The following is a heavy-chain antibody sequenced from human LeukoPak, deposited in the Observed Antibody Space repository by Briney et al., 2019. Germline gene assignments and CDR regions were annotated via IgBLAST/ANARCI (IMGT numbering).Heavy chain of an antibody. CDR2: ISSSSSYI. V-gene: IGHV3-21*01. CDR3: AGGHPTAY. J-gene: IGHJ4*02. Sequence: GGSLRLSCAACGFTFSIYSMNWVRQAPRKGLEWVSSISSSSSYIYYAVSVKGRFTISRDNAKNSLSLHMNSLRAEDTSVYYCAGGHPTAYWGQGTLVTVS. CDR1: GFTFSIYS.